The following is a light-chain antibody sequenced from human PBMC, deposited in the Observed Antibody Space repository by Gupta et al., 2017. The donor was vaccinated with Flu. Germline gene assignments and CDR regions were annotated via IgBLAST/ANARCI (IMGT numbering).Light chain of an antibody. CDR1: QSISSF. CDR2: AAS. V-gene: IGKV1-39*01. CDR3: QQSFSYTCT. Sequence: DIQLTQSPSSLSASVGDRVTMTCRAGQSISSFLNWYQHEPGKAPKLLIYAASGLQRGVPSRFSGSGSGTHFTLTITSLQPEDLGTYYCQQSFSYTCTFGPGTKLDV. J-gene: IGKJ3*01.